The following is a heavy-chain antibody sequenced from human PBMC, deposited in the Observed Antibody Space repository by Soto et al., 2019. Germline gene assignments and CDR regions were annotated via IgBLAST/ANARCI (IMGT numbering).Heavy chain of an antibody. V-gene: IGHV1-8*01. CDR1: GYTFTSYD. J-gene: IGHJ6*03. CDR3: ARGASMDV. CDR2: MNPKSGNT. Sequence: QLQLVQSGAEVKSPGASVKVSCKASGYTFTSYDINWVRQATGQGLEWMGWMNPKSGNTGYVQKFQDRVTMTRDTSKNIAYMELSSLSSEDTAVYYCARGASMDVWGKGTTVTVSS.